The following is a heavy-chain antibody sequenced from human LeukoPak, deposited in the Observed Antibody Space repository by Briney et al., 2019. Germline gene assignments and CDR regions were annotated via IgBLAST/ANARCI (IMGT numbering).Heavy chain of an antibody. D-gene: IGHD3-10*01. CDR3: AGGSTMVRGALDY. CDR1: GGSISSYY. V-gene: IGHV4-59*01. J-gene: IGHJ4*02. Sequence: SETLSLTCTVSGGSISSYYWSWIRQPPGKRLEWIGYIYYSGSTNYNPSLKSRVTISVDTSKNQFSLKLSSVTAADTAVYYCAGGSTMVRGALDYWGQGTLVTVSS. CDR2: IYYSGST.